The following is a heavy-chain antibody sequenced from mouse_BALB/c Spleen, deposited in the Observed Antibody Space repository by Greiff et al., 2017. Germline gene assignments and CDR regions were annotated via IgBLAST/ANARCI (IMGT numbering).Heavy chain of an antibody. V-gene: IGHV1-67*01. CDR2: ISIYYDNT. CDR1: GYTFTDYA. J-gene: IGHJ4*01. D-gene: IGHD1-1*01. Sequence: QVQLQHSGPELVRPGESVKISCKGSGYTFTDYAMHWVKQSHAKSLEWIGVISIYYDNTNYNQKFKGKATMTVDKSSSTAYMELARLTSEDSAIYYCARTTVVAPNAMDYWGQGTSVTVSS. CDR3: ARTTVVAPNAMDY.